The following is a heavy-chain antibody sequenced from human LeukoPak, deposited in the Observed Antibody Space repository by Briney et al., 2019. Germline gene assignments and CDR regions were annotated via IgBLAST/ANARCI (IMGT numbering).Heavy chain of an antibody. D-gene: IGHD2-15*01. CDR1: GSLFTSYW. CDR3: ARLVGGPDYYYFYYMDV. CDR2: IYPGDSDT. J-gene: IGHJ6*03. V-gene: IGHV5-51*01. Sequence: GGSLQISCKGSGSLFTSYWIGGVRRLPGKGLEWMGIIYPGDSDTRYSPSFQGQVTISADKSISTAYLQWGSLKASDTAMYYCARLVGGPDYYYFYYMDVWGKGTTVTISS.